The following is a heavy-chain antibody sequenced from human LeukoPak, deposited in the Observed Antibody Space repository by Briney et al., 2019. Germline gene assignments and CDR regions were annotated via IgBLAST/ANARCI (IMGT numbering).Heavy chain of an antibody. CDR1: GFTFDDYA. V-gene: IGHV3-9*01. CDR2: ISWNSGSI. J-gene: IGHJ4*02. CDR3: AKDARVGTVTFFDY. D-gene: IGHD4-17*01. Sequence: PGGSLRLSCAASGFTFDDYAMHWVRQAPGKGLEWVSGISWNSGSIGYADSVKGRFTISRDNAKNSLYLQMNSLRAEDTALYYCAKDARVGTVTFFDYWGQGTLVTVSS.